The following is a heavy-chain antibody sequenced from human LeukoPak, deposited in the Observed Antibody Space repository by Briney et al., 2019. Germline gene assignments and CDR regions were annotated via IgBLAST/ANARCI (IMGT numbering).Heavy chain of an antibody. V-gene: IGHV3-11*06. CDR1: GFTFNDYY. J-gene: IGHJ4*02. CDR3: ARNPGPGTLDI. Sequence: GASLRLTCAASGFTFNDYYMSWIRQAPGKGLEWVSFISSSGGHTNYADSVKGRFTISRDNAKNSLYLQMNSLRAEDTAVYYCARNPGPGTLDIWGQGTLVTVSS. D-gene: IGHD6-13*01. CDR2: ISSSGGHT.